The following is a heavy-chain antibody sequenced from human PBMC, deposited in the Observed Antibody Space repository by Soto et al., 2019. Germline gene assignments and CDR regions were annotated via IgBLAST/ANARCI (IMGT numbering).Heavy chain of an antibody. V-gene: IGHV4-34*01. CDR2: INHSGST. CDR1: GGSFSGYY. D-gene: IGHD6-13*01. CDR3: ARGLSTGTPVNWFDP. J-gene: IGHJ5*02. Sequence: QVQLQQWGAGLLKPSETLSLTCAVYGGSFSGYYWSWIRQPPGKGLEWIGEINHSGSTNYNPSLKSRVTISIDPSKNLFPRKRSSVTAADTAVYYCARGLSTGTPVNWFDPWGQGTLVTVSS.